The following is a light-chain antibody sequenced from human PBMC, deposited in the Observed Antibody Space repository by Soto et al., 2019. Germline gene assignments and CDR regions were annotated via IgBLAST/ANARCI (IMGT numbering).Light chain of an antibody. J-gene: IGKJ2*01. Sequence: EIVLTQSPGTLSLSPGERATLSCRASQSVSSSYLAWYQQKPGQAPRLLIYGASSRATGIPDRFSGSGSGTDFTLTFSRLEPEDFVVYYCQQYGSSPITFGQGTKLEIK. CDR3: QQYGSSPIT. V-gene: IGKV3-20*01. CDR1: QSVSSSY. CDR2: GAS.